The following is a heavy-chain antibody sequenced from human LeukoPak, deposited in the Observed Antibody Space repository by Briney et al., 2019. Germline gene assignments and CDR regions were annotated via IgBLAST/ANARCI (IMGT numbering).Heavy chain of an antibody. CDR1: GFTFSSYA. V-gene: IGHV3-23*01. CDR2: ISASGGTT. CDR3: AKDPSPSHGDYSHFDY. D-gene: IGHD4-17*01. J-gene: IGHJ4*02. Sequence: GGSLRLSCAASGFTFSSYAMTWVRQAPGKGLEWVSGISASGGTTYYADSVKGRFTISRDNSKNTLYLQMNSLRAEDTAVYYCAKDPSPSHGDYSHFDYWGQGTLVTVSS.